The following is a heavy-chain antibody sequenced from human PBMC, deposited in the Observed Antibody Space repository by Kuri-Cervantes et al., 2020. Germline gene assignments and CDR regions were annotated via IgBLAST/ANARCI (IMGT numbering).Heavy chain of an antibody. Sequence: GGSLRLSCAASGFTFSSYGMHWVRQAPGKGLEWVSGISWNSGSIGYADSVKGRFTISRDNAKNSLYLQMNSLRAGDTALYYCAKDADYDILTGPTPGFDYWGQGTLVTVSS. D-gene: IGHD3-9*01. J-gene: IGHJ4*02. V-gene: IGHV3-9*01. CDR2: ISWNSGSI. CDR1: GFTFSSYG. CDR3: AKDADYDILTGPTPGFDY.